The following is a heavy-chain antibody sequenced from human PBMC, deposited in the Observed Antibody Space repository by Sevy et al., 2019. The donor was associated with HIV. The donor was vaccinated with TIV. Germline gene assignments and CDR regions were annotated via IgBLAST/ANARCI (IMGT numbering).Heavy chain of an antibody. CDR2: INHSGST. CDR1: GGPFSGYY. J-gene: IGHJ3*02. D-gene: IGHD3-10*01. V-gene: IGHV4-34*01. CDR3: ARGLITMVRGEPLGNAFDI. Sequence: SETLSLTCAVYGGPFSGYYWSWIRQPPGKGLEWIGEINHSGSTNYNPSLKSRVTISVDTSKNQFSLKLSSVTAADTAVYYCARGLITMVRGEPLGNAFDIWGQGTMVTVSS.